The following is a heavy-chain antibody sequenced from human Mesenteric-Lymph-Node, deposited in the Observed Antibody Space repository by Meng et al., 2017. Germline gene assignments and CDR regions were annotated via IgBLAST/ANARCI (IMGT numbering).Heavy chain of an antibody. Sequence: GGSLRLSCAASGFTFSSYAMSWVRQAPGKGLEWVSAISGSGGSTYYADSVKGRFTISRDNSKNTLYLQMNSLRAEDTAVYYCAKLAIYDSSGYYYDPNDAFDIWGQGTMVTVSS. CDR2: ISGSGGST. J-gene: IGHJ3*02. D-gene: IGHD3-22*01. V-gene: IGHV3-23*01. CDR3: AKLAIYDSSGYYYDPNDAFDI. CDR1: GFTFSSYA.